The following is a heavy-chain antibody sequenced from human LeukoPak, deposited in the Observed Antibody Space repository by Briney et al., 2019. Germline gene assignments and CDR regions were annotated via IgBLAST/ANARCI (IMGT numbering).Heavy chain of an antibody. D-gene: IGHD3-22*01. CDR1: GGSISSYY. Sequence: PSETLSLTCTVSGGSISSYYWSWIRQPLGKGLEWIGYIYYSGSTNYNPSLKSRVTISVDTSQNQFSLKLSSVTAADTAVYYCARHGKLEGYYDSSGYSQYAFDIWGQGTMVTVSS. J-gene: IGHJ3*02. CDR3: ARHGKLEGYYDSSGYSQYAFDI. V-gene: IGHV4-59*08. CDR2: IYYSGST.